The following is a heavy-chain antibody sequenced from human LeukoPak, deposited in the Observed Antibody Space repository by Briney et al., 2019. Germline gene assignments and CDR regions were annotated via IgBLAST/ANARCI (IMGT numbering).Heavy chain of an antibody. D-gene: IGHD3-9*01. CDR1: GGSISSGSYY. Sequence: SETLSLTCTVSGGSISSGSYYWGWIRQPPGKGLEWIGSIYYSGSTYYNPSLKSRVTISVDTSKNQFSLKLSSVTAADTAVYYCATARGYFDWLLPLGVSYYYYYGMDVWGQGTTVTVSS. CDR3: ATARGYFDWLLPLGVSYYYYYGMDV. V-gene: IGHV4-39*07. J-gene: IGHJ6*02. CDR2: IYYSGST.